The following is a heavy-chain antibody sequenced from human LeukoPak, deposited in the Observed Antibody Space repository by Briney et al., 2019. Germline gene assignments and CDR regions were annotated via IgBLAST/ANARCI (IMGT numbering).Heavy chain of an antibody. CDR3: ARYCSSSGSGWFDP. D-gene: IGHD2-2*01. CDR2: IFYSGST. V-gene: IGHV4-30-4*08. J-gene: IGHJ5*02. CDR1: GGSISSGNYY. Sequence: SQTLSLTCTVSGGSISSGNYYWNWIRQHPEKSLEWIGYIFYSGSTYYNPSLKSRVTISVDTSKNQFSLKLSSVTAADTAVYYCARYCSSSGSGWFDPWGQGTLVTVSS.